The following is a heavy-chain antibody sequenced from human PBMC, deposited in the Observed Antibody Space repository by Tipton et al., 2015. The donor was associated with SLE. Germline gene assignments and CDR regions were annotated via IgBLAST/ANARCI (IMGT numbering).Heavy chain of an antibody. CDR1: GGSISSYY. CDR2: IYYSGSI. J-gene: IGHJ2*01. D-gene: IGHD2-21*01. V-gene: IGHV4-59*12. Sequence: TLSLTCTVSGGSISSYYWSWIRQPPGKGLEWIGYIYYSGSIDYNPSLQSRVTISEDTSKNQFSLKLSSVTAADTAVYYCARVLGGDDPLYYFDVWGRGTLVTVSS. CDR3: ARVLGGDDPLYYFDV.